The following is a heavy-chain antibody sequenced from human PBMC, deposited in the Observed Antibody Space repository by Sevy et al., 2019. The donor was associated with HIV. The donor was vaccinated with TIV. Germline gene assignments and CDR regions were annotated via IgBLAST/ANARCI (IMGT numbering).Heavy chain of an antibody. CDR2: IYYSGST. Sequence: SETLSLTCTVSGGSISSSSYYWGWIRQPPGKGLEWIGSIYYSGSTYYNPSLKSRVTISVDTSKNQFSLKLSSVTAADTAVYYCARLSVMGSGDRPAWGQGTLVTVSS. V-gene: IGHV4-39*01. CDR1: GGSISSSSYY. J-gene: IGHJ4*02. CDR3: ARLSVMGSGDRPA. D-gene: IGHD3-10*01.